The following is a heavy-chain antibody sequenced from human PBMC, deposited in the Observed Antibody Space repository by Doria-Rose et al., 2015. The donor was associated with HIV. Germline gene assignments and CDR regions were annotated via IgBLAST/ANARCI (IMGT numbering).Heavy chain of an antibody. CDR3: ARIKSSRWYHKYYFDF. V-gene: IGHV2-26*01. CDR1: GVSLSSPGMG. CDR2: IFSDDER. J-gene: IGHJ4*02. Sequence: QVTLKESGPVLVKPTETLTLTCTVSGVSLSSPGMGVSWIRQPPGKALEWPANIFSDDERSYITSLKSRLTISSGTSKSQVVLTMTDMDPVDTATYYCARIKSSRWYHKYYFDFWGQGTLVIVSA. D-gene: IGHD6-13*01.